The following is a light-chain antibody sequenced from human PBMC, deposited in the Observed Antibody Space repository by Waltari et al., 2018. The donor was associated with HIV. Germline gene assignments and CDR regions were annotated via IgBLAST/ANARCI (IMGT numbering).Light chain of an antibody. J-gene: IGKJ2*01. V-gene: IGKV3-15*01. CDR1: QSLSTK. CDR2: EAA. CDR3: QQYDSGPRGIT. Sequence: EIAMTQSPPTLSMSQGQRVTLSCTAGQSLSTKVAWYQQRPGQAPRLLIYEAATRPTGIPARFSGSGSGTEFTLTISSLQSEDFATYFCQQYDSGPRGITFGQGTMLEIK.